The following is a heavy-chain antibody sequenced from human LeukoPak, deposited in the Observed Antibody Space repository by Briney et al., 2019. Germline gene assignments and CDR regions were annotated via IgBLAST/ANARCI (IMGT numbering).Heavy chain of an antibody. D-gene: IGHD1-14*01. Sequence: GGSLRLSCAASGFAFSDYDIHWVRQPAGKGLEWVSVVDSAGDTYYPGSVKGRFTVSRDNAKNSVFLQLNSLTAGDTAVYYCARVDRVFDYWGQGTLVTVSS. CDR1: GFAFSDYD. J-gene: IGHJ4*02. CDR2: VDSAGDT. V-gene: IGHV3-13*01. CDR3: ARVDRVFDY.